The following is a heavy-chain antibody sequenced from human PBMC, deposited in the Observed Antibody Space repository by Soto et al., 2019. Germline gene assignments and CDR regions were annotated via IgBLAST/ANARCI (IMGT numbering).Heavy chain of an antibody. Sequence: ASVKVSCKASGYTFTSYDINWVRQATGQGLEWMGWMNPNSGNTGYAQKFQGRVTMTRNTSISTAYMELSSLRSEDTAVYYCARNPAKYYDFWSGYYNTPGWLDYWGQGTLVTVSS. J-gene: IGHJ4*02. CDR3: ARNPAKYYDFWSGYYNTPGWLDY. V-gene: IGHV1-8*01. D-gene: IGHD3-3*01. CDR1: GYTFTSYD. CDR2: MNPNSGNT.